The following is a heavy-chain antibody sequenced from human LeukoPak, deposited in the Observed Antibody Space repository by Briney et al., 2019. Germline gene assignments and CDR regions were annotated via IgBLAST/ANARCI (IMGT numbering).Heavy chain of an antibody. D-gene: IGHD4-11*01. CDR1: GGSISSSSYY. CDR2: IYSGGRI. J-gene: IGHJ3*02. CDR3: ARAPWAYGNYVHAFDI. V-gene: IGHV4-39*07. Sequence: SETLSLTCTVSGGSISSSSYYWGWIRQPPGKGLEWIGSIYSGGRIYYNPSLKSRVSISIDTSNNDLSLKVTSVTAADTAGYYCARAPWAYGNYVHAFDIWGQGTMVTVSS.